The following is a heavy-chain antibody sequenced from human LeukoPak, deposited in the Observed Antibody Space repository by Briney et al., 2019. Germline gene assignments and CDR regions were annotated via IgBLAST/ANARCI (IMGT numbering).Heavy chain of an antibody. J-gene: IGHJ6*03. Sequence: GGSLRLSCAASGFTFSSYAMSWVRQAPGKGLEWVSAISGSGGSTYYADSVKGRFTISRDNSKNSLYLQMNSLRAEDTAVYYCARCGSGYYYYMDVWGKGTTVTVSS. D-gene: IGHD3-10*01. V-gene: IGHV3-23*01. CDR2: ISGSGGST. CDR3: ARCGSGYYYYMDV. CDR1: GFTFSSYA.